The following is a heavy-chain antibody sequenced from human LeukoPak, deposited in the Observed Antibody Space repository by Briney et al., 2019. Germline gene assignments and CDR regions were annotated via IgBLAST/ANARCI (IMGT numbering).Heavy chain of an antibody. CDR2: ISWNSGSI. CDR3: AKDMGPSMVRGVTSWYFDL. Sequence: PGRSLRLSCAASGFTFDDYAMHWVRQAPGKGLEWVSGISWNSGSIGYADSVKGRFTISRDNAKNSLYLQMNSLRAEDTALYYCAKDMGPSMVRGVTSWYFDLWGRGTLVTVSS. V-gene: IGHV3-9*01. D-gene: IGHD3-10*01. J-gene: IGHJ2*01. CDR1: GFTFDDYA.